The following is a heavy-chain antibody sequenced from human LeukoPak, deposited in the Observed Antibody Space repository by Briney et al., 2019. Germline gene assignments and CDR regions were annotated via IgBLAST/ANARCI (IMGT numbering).Heavy chain of an antibody. D-gene: IGHD2-15*01. CDR2: ISASGGST. Sequence: AGGSLRLSCAASGFTFSTASMTWVRQAPGKGLEWVSGISASGGSTYYADSVKGRSTISRDNSKNTLYLQVNSLRTEDTAIYYYSKDPCNGGSCYEYKSYPWGQGTLVTVSS. CDR3: SKDPCNGGSCYEYKSYP. V-gene: IGHV3-23*01. J-gene: IGHJ5*02. CDR1: GFTFSTAS.